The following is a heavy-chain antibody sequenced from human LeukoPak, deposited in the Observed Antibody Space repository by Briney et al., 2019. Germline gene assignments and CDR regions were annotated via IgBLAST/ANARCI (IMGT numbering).Heavy chain of an antibody. CDR3: ARTDYGGNTYYYYYVMDV. CDR2: IYPGDSDT. J-gene: IGHJ6*02. V-gene: IGHV5-51*01. D-gene: IGHD4-23*01. Sequence: GESLKISCKGSGYSFTSYWIGWVRQMPGKGLEWMGIIYPGDSDTRYSPSFQGQVTISADKSISTAYLQWSSLKASDTAMYYCARTDYGGNTYYYYYVMDVWGQGTTVTVSS. CDR1: GYSFTSYW.